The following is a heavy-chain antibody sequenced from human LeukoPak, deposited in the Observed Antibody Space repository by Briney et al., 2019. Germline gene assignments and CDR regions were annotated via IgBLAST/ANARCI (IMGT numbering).Heavy chain of an antibody. Sequence: GGSLRLSCAASRTTFIHYWMSWVRQAPGKVLEWVANINQDGSEKYYVDSVKGRFIISRDNAENSVYLHMNSLRADDTAVYYCARDVRNRVGLNYYHQYMDVWGKGTTVTVSS. CDR1: RTTFIHYW. J-gene: IGHJ6*03. CDR3: ARDVRNRVGLNYYHQYMDV. V-gene: IGHV3-7*01. D-gene: IGHD1-26*01. CDR2: INQDGSEK.